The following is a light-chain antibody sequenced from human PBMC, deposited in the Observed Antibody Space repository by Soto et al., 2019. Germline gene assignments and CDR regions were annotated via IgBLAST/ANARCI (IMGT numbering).Light chain of an antibody. CDR2: DVS. CDR3: CSYAGSYTYV. J-gene: IGLJ1*01. CDR1: SSDVGGYNY. V-gene: IGLV2-11*01. Sequence: QSVLTQPRSMSGCPGQSVTISCTGTSSDVGGYNYVSWYQQHPGKAPKLMIYDVSKRPSGVPDRFSGSKSGNTASLTISGLQAEDEADYYCCSYAGSYTYVFGTGTKVTVL.